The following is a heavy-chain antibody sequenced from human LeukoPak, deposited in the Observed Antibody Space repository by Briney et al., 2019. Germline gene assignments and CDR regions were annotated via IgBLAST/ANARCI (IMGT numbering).Heavy chain of an antibody. Sequence: GRPLRLSCAASGFTFSSYGMHWVRQAPGKGLEWVAVIWYDGSNKYYADSVKGRFTISRDNSKNTLYLQMNSLRAEDTAVYYCARDWALYNAGYYFDYWGQGTLVTVSS. V-gene: IGHV3-33*01. J-gene: IGHJ4*02. CDR2: IWYDGSNK. CDR1: GFTFSSYG. D-gene: IGHD3-16*01. CDR3: ARDWALYNAGYYFDY.